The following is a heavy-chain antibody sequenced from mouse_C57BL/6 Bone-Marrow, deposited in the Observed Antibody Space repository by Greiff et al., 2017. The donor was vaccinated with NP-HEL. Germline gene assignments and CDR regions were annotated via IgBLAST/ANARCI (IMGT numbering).Heavy chain of an antibody. CDR1: GFSLTSYG. J-gene: IGHJ2*01. CDR2: IWSGGST. CDR3: ARNSNYYPYYFDY. D-gene: IGHD1-1*01. Sequence: VKVEESGPGLVQPSQSLSITCTVSGFSLTSYGVHWVRQSPGKGLEWLGVIWSGGSTDYNAAFISRLSISKDNSKSQVFFKMNSLQADDTAIYYCARNSNYYPYYFDYWGQGTTLTVSS. V-gene: IGHV2-2*01.